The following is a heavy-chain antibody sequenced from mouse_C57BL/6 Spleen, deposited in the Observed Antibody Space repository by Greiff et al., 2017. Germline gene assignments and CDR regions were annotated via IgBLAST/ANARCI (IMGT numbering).Heavy chain of an antibody. CDR2: INPNNGGT. CDR3: ARSGVYYYGYFDY. J-gene: IGHJ2*01. V-gene: IGHV1-26*01. D-gene: IGHD1-1*01. CDR1: GYTFTDYY. Sequence: EVQLQQSGPELVKPGASVKISCKASGYTFTDYYMNWVKQSHGKSLEWIGDINPNNGGTSYNQKFKGKATLTVDKSSSTAYMELRSLTSEDSAVYYCARSGVYYYGYFDYWGQGTTLTVSS.